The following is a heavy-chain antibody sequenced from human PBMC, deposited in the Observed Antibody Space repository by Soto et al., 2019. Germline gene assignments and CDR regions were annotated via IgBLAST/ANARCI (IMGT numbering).Heavy chain of an antibody. D-gene: IGHD1-26*01. CDR3: ARYRMVRGSYSFDY. CDR2: IWYDGSNK. Sequence: QVQLVESGGGVVQPGRSLRLSCAASGFTFSSYGMHWVRQAPGKGLEWVAVIWYDGSNKYYADSVKGRFTISRDNSKNTLYLQMNSLRAEDTAVYYCARYRMVRGSYSFDYWGQGTLVTVSS. J-gene: IGHJ4*02. CDR1: GFTFSSYG. V-gene: IGHV3-33*01.